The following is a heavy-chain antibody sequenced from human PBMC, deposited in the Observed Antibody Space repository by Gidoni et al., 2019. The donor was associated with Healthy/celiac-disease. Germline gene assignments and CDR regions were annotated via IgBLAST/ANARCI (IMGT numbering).Heavy chain of an antibody. CDR3: ASGTYYYDSSGYYPRAAEYFQH. CDR1: GCTFSSYA. J-gene: IGHJ1*01. CDR2: IIPIFGTA. V-gene: IGHV1-69*01. D-gene: IGHD3-22*01. Sequence: QVQLVQSGAEVKKPGSSVTVSCKASGCTFSSYAISSVRQAPGQELEWMGGIIPIFGTANYAQKFQGRVTITADESTSTAYMELSSLRSEDTAVYYCASGTYYYDSSGYYPRAAEYFQHWGQGTLVTVSS.